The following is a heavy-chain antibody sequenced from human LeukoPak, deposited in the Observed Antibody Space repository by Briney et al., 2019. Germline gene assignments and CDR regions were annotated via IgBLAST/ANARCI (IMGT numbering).Heavy chain of an antibody. CDR3: ARDQGRGSPDY. J-gene: IGHJ4*02. CDR1: GFTFSSYG. D-gene: IGHD3-16*01. CDR2: ISSSSSYI. Sequence: GGSLRLSCAASGFTFSSYGMHWVRQAPGKGLEWVSSISSSSSYIYYADSVKGRFTISRDNAKNSLYLQMNSLRAEDTAVYYCARDQGRGSPDYWGQGTLVTVSS. V-gene: IGHV3-21*01.